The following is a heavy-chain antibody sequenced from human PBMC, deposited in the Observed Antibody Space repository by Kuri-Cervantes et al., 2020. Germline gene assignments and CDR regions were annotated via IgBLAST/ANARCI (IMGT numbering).Heavy chain of an antibody. J-gene: IGHJ4*02. CDR3: ARDGDSGYDFRPLDY. Sequence: GGSLRLSCAASGFTFSSYGMHWVRQAPGKGLEWVAVISYDGSNKYYADSVEGRFTISRDNSKNTLYLQMNSLRAEDTAVYYCARDGDSGYDFRPLDYWGQGTLVTVSS. D-gene: IGHD5-12*01. CDR2: ISYDGSNK. CDR1: GFTFSSYG. V-gene: IGHV3-30*03.